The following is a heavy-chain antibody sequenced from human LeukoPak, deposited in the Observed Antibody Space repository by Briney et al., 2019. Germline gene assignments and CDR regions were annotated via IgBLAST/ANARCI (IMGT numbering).Heavy chain of an antibody. J-gene: IGHJ3*01. CDR2: IYPGDSDT. CDR3: ARHRAPDYDIAAFDF. D-gene: IGHD3-9*01. CDR1: GYSFTSYW. V-gene: IGHV5-51*01. Sequence: HGESLKISCKGSGYSFTSYWIGWVRQMPGKGLEWMGIIYPGDSDTRYGPSFQGQVTISADKSISTAYLQWSSLKASDTAMYYCARHRAPDYDIAAFDFWGQGTMVTVSS.